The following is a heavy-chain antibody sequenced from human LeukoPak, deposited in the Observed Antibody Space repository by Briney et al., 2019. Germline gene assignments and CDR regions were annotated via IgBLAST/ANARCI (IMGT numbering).Heavy chain of an antibody. J-gene: IGHJ4*02. CDR1: GFTISSFW. CDR3: ARGAYSFDY. D-gene: IGHD4-11*01. CDR2: INSDGSSI. Sequence: TGGSLRLSCAAPGFTISSFWMHWVRQAPGKGGGWVARINSDGSSITYVDSVKGRFAISRDNAKNTFHLQMNSLTDDDTAVYYCARGAYSFDYWGQGTLVTVSS. V-gene: IGHV3-74*01.